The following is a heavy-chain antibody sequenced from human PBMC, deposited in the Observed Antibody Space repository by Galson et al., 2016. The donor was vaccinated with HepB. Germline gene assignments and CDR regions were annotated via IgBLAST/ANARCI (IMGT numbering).Heavy chain of an antibody. V-gene: IGHV3-13*01. Sequence: SLRLSCAASGFTFSSYEMNWVRQAPGKGLEWVSAIGNAGDTYYPGSVKGRFTISRENAKNYLYLQVNSLRDEDTAVYYCARDLPLLGWGQGTLVTVAS. CDR1: GFTFSSYE. J-gene: IGHJ4*02. D-gene: IGHD2-15*01. CDR2: IGNAGDT. CDR3: ARDLPLLG.